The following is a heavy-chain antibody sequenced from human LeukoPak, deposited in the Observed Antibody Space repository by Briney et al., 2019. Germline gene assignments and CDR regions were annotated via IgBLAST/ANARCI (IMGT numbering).Heavy chain of an antibody. CDR1: GFTFSRYG. J-gene: IGHJ4*02. Sequence: GGSLRLSCAASGFTFSRYGMHWVRQAPGRGLEWVALISYDGNNNYYADSVKGRFTISRDNSKNTLYLQMNSLRAEGTAVYFCAKDQRGDILTGSPFDYWGQGILVTVSS. CDR2: ISYDGNNN. V-gene: IGHV3-30*18. D-gene: IGHD3-9*01. CDR3: AKDQRGDILTGSPFDY.